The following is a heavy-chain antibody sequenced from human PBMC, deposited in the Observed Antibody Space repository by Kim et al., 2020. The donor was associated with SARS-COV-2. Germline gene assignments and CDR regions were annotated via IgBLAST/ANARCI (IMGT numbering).Heavy chain of an antibody. J-gene: IGHJ4*02. Sequence: YYADSVKGRFTISRDNSKNTLYLQMNSLRAEDTAVYYCAKVGGADMTFDYWGQGTLVTVSS. D-gene: IGHD2-15*01. V-gene: IGHV3-23*01. CDR3: AKVGGADMTFDY.